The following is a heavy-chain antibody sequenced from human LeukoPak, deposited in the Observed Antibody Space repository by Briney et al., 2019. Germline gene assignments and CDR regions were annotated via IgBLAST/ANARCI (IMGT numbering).Heavy chain of an antibody. V-gene: IGHV3-23*01. CDR3: AKGMGWRGYVFPDYYYMDV. D-gene: IGHD5-12*01. J-gene: IGHJ6*03. CDR1: GVTFSSFA. Sequence: GGTLRLSRAVSGVTFSSFAMSWVCPAPGKGVGRVSALCGSGGSTSYADPVRGGFPISRDNSKNTRYLQMNSLRAEDTAVYYCAKGMGWRGYVFPDYYYMDVWGKGTTVTVSS. CDR2: LCGSGGST.